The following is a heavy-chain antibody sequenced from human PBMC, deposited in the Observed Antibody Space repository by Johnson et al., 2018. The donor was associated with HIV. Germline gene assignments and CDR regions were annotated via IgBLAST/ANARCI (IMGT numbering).Heavy chain of an antibody. J-gene: IGHJ3*02. V-gene: IGHV3-66*01. CDR3: AKGGDYVWGSYRYPDAFDI. Sequence: VQLMESGGGVVQPGRSLRLSCAASGFTFSSYYMSWVRQAPGKGLEWVSVIYSGGSTYYADSVKGRFTISRANSKNTLHLQMNSLRVEDTAVYYCAKGGDYVWGSYRYPDAFDIWGQGTMVTVSS. D-gene: IGHD3-16*02. CDR2: IYSGGST. CDR1: GFTFSSYY.